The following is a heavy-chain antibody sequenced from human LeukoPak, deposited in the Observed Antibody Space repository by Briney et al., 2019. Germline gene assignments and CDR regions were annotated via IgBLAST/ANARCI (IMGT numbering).Heavy chain of an antibody. V-gene: IGHV4-4*02. J-gene: IGHJ6*04. CDR1: GGSITSSNW. D-gene: IGHD4-17*01. Sequence: PSGTLSLTCAVSGGSITSSNWWSWVRQPPGKGLEWIGEIYHSGSTNYNPSLKSRVTISVDKSKNQFSLKLSSVTAADTAVYYCARGLGDYAPDNNYYYGMDVWGKGTTVTVSS. CDR3: ARGLGDYAPDNNYYYGMDV. CDR2: IYHSGST.